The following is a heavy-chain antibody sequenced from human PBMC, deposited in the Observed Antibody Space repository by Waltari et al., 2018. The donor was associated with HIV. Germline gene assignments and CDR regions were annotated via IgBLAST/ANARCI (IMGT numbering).Heavy chain of an antibody. CDR3: ARGCKNCSSTSAHYSD. D-gene: IGHD2-2*01. J-gene: IGHJ4*02. Sequence: QVQLVQSGAEVKKPQASVKVSCKASGYTFTSYDINWVRQAPGQGLEWMVWMNPNSGNTGSAQKFQGRVTMTRNTSISTAYMELSSLRSEDTAVYYCARGCKNCSSTSAHYSDWGQGTLVTVSS. CDR2: MNPNSGNT. CDR1: GYTFTSYD. V-gene: IGHV1-8*01.